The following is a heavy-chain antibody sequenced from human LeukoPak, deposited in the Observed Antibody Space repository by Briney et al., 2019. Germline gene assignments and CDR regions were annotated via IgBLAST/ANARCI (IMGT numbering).Heavy chain of an antibody. J-gene: IGHJ4*02. V-gene: IGHV3-21*01. D-gene: IGHD5-24*01. CDR2: ISSSSSYI. CDR3: AREVMATM. Sequence: PGGSLRLSCAASGFTFSSYSMNWVRQAPGKGLEWVSSISSSSSYIYYAGSVKGRFTISRDNAKNSLYLQMNSLRAEDTAVYYCAREVMATMWGQGTLVTVSS. CDR1: GFTFSSYS.